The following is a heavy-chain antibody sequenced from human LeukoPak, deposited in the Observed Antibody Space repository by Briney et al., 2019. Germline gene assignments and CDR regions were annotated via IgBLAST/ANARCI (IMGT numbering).Heavy chain of an antibody. D-gene: IGHD3-22*01. CDR3: ARGTYYYDSSGYARYNWFEP. V-gene: IGHV4-31*03. Sequence: SQTLSLTCTVSGGSISSGGYYWSWIRQHPGKGLEGIGYIYYSGSTYYNPSLKSRVTISVDTSKNQFSLKLSSVTAADTAVYYCARGTYYYDSSGYARYNWFEPWGQGTLVTVSS. J-gene: IGHJ5*02. CDR1: GGSISSGGYY. CDR2: IYYSGST.